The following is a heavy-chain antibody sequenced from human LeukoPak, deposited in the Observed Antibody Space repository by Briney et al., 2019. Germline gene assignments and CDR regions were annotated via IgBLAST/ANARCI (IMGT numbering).Heavy chain of an antibody. CDR3: ANAPLASCSGIACYPFDG. J-gene: IGHJ4*02. CDR1: GFTFSNAW. CDR2: ITGSGTSS. Sequence: GGSLRLSCAASGFTFSNAWMNWVRQAPGKGLEWVSVITGSGTSSYHADSVKGRFTTSRDNSKNILYLQMNSLRDEDTALYYCANAPLASCSGIACYPFDGWGQGTLVTVSS. D-gene: IGHD2-15*01. V-gene: IGHV3-23*01.